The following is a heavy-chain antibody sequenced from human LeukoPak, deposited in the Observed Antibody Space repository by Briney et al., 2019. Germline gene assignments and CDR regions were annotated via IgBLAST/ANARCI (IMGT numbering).Heavy chain of an antibody. V-gene: IGHV3-74*03. CDR2: IHNDGSDS. J-gene: IGHJ4*02. D-gene: IGHD3-10*01. CDR1: GFIFSDYW. CDR3: ARAHSDYYAPGYFDS. Sequence: PGGSLRLSCAASGFIFSDYWVHWVRQVPGKGLVWVSRIHNDGSDSTYAYAVKGRFTISRDNARDTLYLRMNSLRAEDTAVYYCARAHSDYYAPGYFDSWGRGTLVTVSS.